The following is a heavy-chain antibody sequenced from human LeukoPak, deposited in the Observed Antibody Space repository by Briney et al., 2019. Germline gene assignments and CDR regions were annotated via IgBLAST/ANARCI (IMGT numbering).Heavy chain of an antibody. CDR1: GFTFTSSA. J-gene: IGHJ3*02. Sequence: GASVKVSCKASGFTFTSSAMQWVRQARGQRLEWIGWIVVGSGNTNYAQKFQERVTITRDMSTSTAYMELSSLRSEDTAVYYCAADLRYCSGGSCYANAFDIWGQGTMVTVSS. CDR2: IVVGSGNT. D-gene: IGHD2-15*01. V-gene: IGHV1-58*02. CDR3: AADLRYCSGGSCYANAFDI.